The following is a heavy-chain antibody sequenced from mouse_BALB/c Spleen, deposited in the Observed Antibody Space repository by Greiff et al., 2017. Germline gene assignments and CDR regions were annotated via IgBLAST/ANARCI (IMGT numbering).Heavy chain of an antibody. Sequence: EVQGVESGGGLVKPGGSLKISCSASGFTFSDYYMYWVRQTPEKRLEWVATISDGGSYTYYPDSVKGRFTISRDNAKNNLYLQMSSLKSEDTAMYYCARGGYGNDVGAMDYWGQGTSVTVSS. D-gene: IGHD2-10*02. CDR3: ARGGYGNDVGAMDY. V-gene: IGHV5-4*02. CDR2: ISDGGSYT. J-gene: IGHJ4*01. CDR1: GFTFSDYY.